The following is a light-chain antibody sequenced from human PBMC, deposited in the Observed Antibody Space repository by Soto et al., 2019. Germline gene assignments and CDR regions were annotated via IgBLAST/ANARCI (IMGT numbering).Light chain of an antibody. CDR3: QQYDGWPRT. V-gene: IGKV3-15*01. J-gene: IGKJ1*01. CDR2: GAS. Sequence: EIVLTPSPSTLSVSPGERATLSCRASQNVGNNLVWYQQKPGQAPRLLIYGASTRAAGIPDRFSGSGSGTDFTLTISRLEPVDFAFFYCQQYDGWPRTFGQGTRWIS. CDR1: QNVGNN.